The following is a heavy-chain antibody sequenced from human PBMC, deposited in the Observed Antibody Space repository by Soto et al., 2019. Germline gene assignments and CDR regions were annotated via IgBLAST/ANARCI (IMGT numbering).Heavy chain of an antibody. CDR2: IYYSGST. D-gene: IGHD2-15*01. Sequence: SETLSLTCTVSGGSISSSSYYWGWIRQPPGKGLEWIGSIYYSGSTYYNPSLKSRVTISVDTSKNQFSLKLSSVTAADTAVYYCARPEDSKGVCSGGSCPKTYFDYWGQGTLVTVSS. V-gene: IGHV4-39*01. CDR1: GGSISSSSYY. J-gene: IGHJ4*02. CDR3: ARPEDSKGVCSGGSCPKTYFDY.